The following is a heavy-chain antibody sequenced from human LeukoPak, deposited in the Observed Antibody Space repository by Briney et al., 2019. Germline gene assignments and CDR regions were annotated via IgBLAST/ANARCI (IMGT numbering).Heavy chain of an antibody. J-gene: IGHJ4*02. CDR1: GGSISSYY. CDR3: ARHGAGGSDFDY. V-gene: IGHV4-59*08. D-gene: IGHD3-16*01. CDR2: IYYSGST. Sequence: SETLSLTCTVSGGSISSYYWSWIRQPPGKGLEWIGYIYYSGSTNYNPSHKSRVTISVDTSKNQFSLKLSSVTAADTAVYYCARHGAGGSDFDYWGQGTLVTVSS.